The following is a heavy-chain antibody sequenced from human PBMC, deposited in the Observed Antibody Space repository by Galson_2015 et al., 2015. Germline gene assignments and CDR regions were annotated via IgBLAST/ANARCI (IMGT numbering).Heavy chain of an antibody. Sequence: SLRLSCAASGFTFDDYAMHWVRQAPGKGLEWVSGISWNSGSIGYADSVKGRFTISRDNAKNSLYLQMNSLRAEDTALYYCAGASGWPYYFDYWGQGTLVTVSS. V-gene: IGHV3-9*01. CDR1: GFTFDDYA. D-gene: IGHD6-19*01. CDR2: ISWNSGSI. J-gene: IGHJ4*02. CDR3: AGASGWPYYFDY.